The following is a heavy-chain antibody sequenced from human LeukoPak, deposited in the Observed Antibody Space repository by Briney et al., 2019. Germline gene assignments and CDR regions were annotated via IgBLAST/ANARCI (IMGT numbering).Heavy chain of an antibody. CDR2: ISGGGDST. V-gene: IGHV3-23*01. D-gene: IGHD6-19*01. Sequence: PGGSLRLSCAASGFIFSNHAMSWVRQAPGKGLEWVSSISGGGDSTNYAGSVRGRFTVSRDNSINMLFLQMDDLRAEDTAIYYCTKNSLVAGTIYFDCWGQGTLVTVSS. CDR1: GFIFSNHA. CDR3: TKNSLVAGTIYFDC. J-gene: IGHJ4*02.